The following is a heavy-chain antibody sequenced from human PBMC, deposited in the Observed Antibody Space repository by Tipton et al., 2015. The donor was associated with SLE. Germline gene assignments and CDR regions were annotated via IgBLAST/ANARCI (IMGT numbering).Heavy chain of an antibody. CDR2: MYHSGNI. CDR3: ARRGNYYDSSYYFDY. J-gene: IGHJ4*02. CDR1: GYSISSGYY. Sequence: TLSLTCAVSGYSISSGYYWGWIRQPPGKGLEWIGNMYHSGNIYLNPSLKSRVTISVDTSKNQFSLKLSAVTAADTAVYYCARRGNYYDSSYYFDYWGQGTLVTVSS. V-gene: IGHV4-38-2*01. D-gene: IGHD3-22*01.